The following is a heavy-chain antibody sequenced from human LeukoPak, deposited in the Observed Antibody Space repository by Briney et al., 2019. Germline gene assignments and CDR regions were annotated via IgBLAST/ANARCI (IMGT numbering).Heavy chain of an antibody. CDR2: INSDARST. J-gene: IGHJ5*02. D-gene: IGHD6-19*01. V-gene: IGHV3-74*01. CDR3: ARGADTGYSSDS. Sequence: GGSLRLSCAASGFTFSNYWMHWVRQAPGKGLVWVSRINSDARSTSYADSVKGRFTISRDNAKNTLYLQMNSLRAEDTVVYYCARGADTGYSSDSWGQGTLVTVSS. CDR1: GFTFSNYW.